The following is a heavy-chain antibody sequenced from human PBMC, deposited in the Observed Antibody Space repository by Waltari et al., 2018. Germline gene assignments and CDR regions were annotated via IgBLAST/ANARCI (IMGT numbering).Heavy chain of an antibody. CDR3: ARESEGYYDSSGPPDY. J-gene: IGHJ4*02. CDR1: GYTFTGYY. CDR2: INPNSGGT. Sequence: QVQLVQSGAEVKKPGASVKVSCKASGYTFTGYYMHWVRQAPGQGLEWMGRINPNSGGTNYAQKFQGRVTMTRDTSISTAYMELSRLRSDDTAVYYCARESEGYYDSSGPPDYWGQGTLVTVSS. D-gene: IGHD3-22*01. V-gene: IGHV1-2*06.